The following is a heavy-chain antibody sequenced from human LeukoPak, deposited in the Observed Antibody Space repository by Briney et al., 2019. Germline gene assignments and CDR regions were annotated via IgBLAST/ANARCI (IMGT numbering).Heavy chain of an antibody. CDR1: GFTFTNYA. CDR2: IYYDGDT. CDR3: AKGGEMRTFFFDS. D-gene: IGHD3-16*01. J-gene: IGHJ4*02. V-gene: IGHV3-NL1*01. Sequence: GGSLRLSCAASGFTFTNYAMLWVRQAPGKGLEWVSIIYYDGDTSYADSVKGRFSISRDISKNTLYLQMSSLRADDTAMYYCAKGGEMRTFFFDSWGQGSLVTVSS.